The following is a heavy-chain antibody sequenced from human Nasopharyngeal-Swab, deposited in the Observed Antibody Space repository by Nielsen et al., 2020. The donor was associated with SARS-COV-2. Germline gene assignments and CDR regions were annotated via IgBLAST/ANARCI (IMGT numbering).Heavy chain of an antibody. V-gene: IGHV5-51*01. CDR3: ARQMDYYGSGSPTGY. CDR1: GYSFTSYW. CDR2: IYPGDSDT. D-gene: IGHD3-10*01. Sequence: GASLKISCKGSGYSFTSYWIGWVRQMPGKGLEWMGIIYPGDSDTRYSPSFQGQVTISADKSISTAYLQWSSLKASDTAMYYCARQMDYYGSGSPTGYWGQGTLVTVSS. J-gene: IGHJ4*02.